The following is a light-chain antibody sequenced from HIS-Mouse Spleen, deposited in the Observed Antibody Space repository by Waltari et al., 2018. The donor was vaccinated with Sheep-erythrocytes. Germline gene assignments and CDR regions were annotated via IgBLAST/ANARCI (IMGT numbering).Light chain of an antibody. CDR3: CSYAGSYTFWV. CDR1: KLGDKY. Sequence: SYELTQPPSVSVSPGQTASITCSGDKLGDKYACWYQQKPGHSPVLVIYQDSKRPSGIPERFSGSNSGNTATLTISGTQAMDEADYYCCSYAGSYTFWVFGGGTKLTVL. V-gene: IGLV3-1*01. J-gene: IGLJ3*02. CDR2: QDS.